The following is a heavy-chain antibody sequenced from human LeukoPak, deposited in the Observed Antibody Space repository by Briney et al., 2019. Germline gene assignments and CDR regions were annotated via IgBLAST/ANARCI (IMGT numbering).Heavy chain of an antibody. D-gene: IGHD6-19*01. CDR1: GFTFSSYV. J-gene: IGHJ5*02. V-gene: IGHV3-30*04. CDR2: ISYDGSNE. Sequence: GGSLRLSCAVSGFTFSSYVMHWVRQAPGKGLEWVAIISYDGSNEYYADSVKGRFTISRDNSKNTLYLQMNSLRAADTAVYYCTREMLAAVAAQSWGQGTLVTVSS. CDR3: TREMLAAVAAQS.